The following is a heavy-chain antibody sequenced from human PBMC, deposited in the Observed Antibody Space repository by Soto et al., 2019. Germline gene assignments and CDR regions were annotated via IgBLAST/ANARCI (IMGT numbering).Heavy chain of an antibody. CDR1: GYRFSSFG. Sequence: ASVKVSCKASGYRFSSFGITWVRQAPGQGLEWMGIINPSGGSTSYAQKFQGRVTMTRDTSTSTVYMELSSLRSEDTAVYYCARGASPFSSGWPEWGQGTLVTVSS. D-gene: IGHD6-19*01. CDR2: INPSGGST. CDR3: ARGASPFSSGWPE. V-gene: IGHV1-46*01. J-gene: IGHJ4*02.